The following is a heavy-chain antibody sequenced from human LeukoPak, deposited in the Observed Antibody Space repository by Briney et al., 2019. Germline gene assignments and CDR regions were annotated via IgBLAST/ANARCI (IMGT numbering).Heavy chain of an antibody. V-gene: IGHV3-74*01. CDR2: INSDGSST. D-gene: IGHD6-13*01. Sequence: QPGGSLRLSCAASGFTFSSYWMHWVRQAPGKGLVWVSRINSDGSSTSYGDSVKGRFTISRDNAKSTLYLQMNSLRVEDTAVYYCARGYSSSWYNWFDPWGQGTLVTVSS. CDR1: GFTFSSYW. J-gene: IGHJ5*02. CDR3: ARGYSSSWYNWFDP.